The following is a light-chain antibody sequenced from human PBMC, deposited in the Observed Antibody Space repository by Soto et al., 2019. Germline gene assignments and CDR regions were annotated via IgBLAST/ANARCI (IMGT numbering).Light chain of an antibody. CDR3: QQYKVYPYT. V-gene: IGKV1-5*01. CDR2: DVS. Sequence: DIQMTQSPSTLSASIGDTVTLTGRASQSLTGRLAWYQQKPGRPPKLLIYDVSILESGVTSRFSGSESGADVNLTISILRADDFATFYGQQYKVYPYTVGQGT. J-gene: IGKJ2*01. CDR1: QSLTGR.